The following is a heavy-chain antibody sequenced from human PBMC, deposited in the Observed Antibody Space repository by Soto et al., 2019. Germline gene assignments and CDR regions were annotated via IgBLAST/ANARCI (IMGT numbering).Heavy chain of an antibody. CDR1: GFTFGDYA. CDR3: TRAADQNAFDI. J-gene: IGHJ3*02. CDR2: IRSKAYGGTT. Sequence: EVQLVESGGGLVQPGRSLRLSCTASGFTFGDYAMSWVRQAPGKGLEWVGFIRSKAYGGTTEYAASVKGRFTISRDDSKSIAYLQMNSLKTEDTAVYYCTRAADQNAFDIWGQGTMVTVSS. V-gene: IGHV3-49*04.